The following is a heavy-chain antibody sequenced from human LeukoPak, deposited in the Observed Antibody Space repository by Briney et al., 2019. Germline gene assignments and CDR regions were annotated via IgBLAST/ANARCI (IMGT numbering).Heavy chain of an antibody. D-gene: IGHD3/OR15-3a*01. Sequence: SQTLSLTCTVSGGSISSGGYYWSWIRQPRGKGLEWIGYIYHSGSTYYNPSLKSRVTISVDTSKNQFSLKLRSVTAADTAVYYCASGLAIDYWGQGTLVTVSS. CDR2: IYHSGST. CDR1: GGSISSGGYY. V-gene: IGHV4-30-2*01. CDR3: ASGLAIDY. J-gene: IGHJ4*02.